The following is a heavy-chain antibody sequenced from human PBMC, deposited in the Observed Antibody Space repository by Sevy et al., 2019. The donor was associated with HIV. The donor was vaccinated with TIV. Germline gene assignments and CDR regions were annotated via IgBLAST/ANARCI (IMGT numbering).Heavy chain of an antibody. Sequence: SETLSLTCTVSGGSINSDHWNWIRQPPGKGLEWIGYVYYTGGTNYNPSLKNRVTIPVDRTKNQFSLKLTSVTAADTAVYYWARRNDFDIWGQGTMVTVSS. CDR2: VYYTGGT. J-gene: IGHJ3*02. V-gene: IGHV4-59*08. CDR1: GGSINSDH. CDR3: ARRNDFDI.